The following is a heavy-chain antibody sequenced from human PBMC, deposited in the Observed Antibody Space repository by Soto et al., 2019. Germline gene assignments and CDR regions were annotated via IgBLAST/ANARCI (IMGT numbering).Heavy chain of an antibody. Sequence: PGGSLRLSCAASGFTFSSYAMSWVRQAPGKGLEWVSAISGSGGSTYYADSVKGRFTISRDNSKNTLYLQMNSLRAEDTAVYYCARGFLVVVAATPPPLDVWGQGTLVTVSS. V-gene: IGHV3-23*01. CDR1: GFTFSSYA. D-gene: IGHD2-15*01. CDR2: ISGSGGST. CDR3: ARGFLVVVAATPPPLDV. J-gene: IGHJ4*02.